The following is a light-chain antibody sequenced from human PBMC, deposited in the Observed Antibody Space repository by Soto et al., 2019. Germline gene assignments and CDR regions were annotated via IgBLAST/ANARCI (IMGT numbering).Light chain of an antibody. J-gene: IGLJ1*01. CDR1: SSDVGGYDY. V-gene: IGLV2-14*01. Sequence: QSALTQPASVSGSPGQSITISCIGTSSDVGGYDYVSWYQQNPGKAPKLIIYEVINRPSGVSSRFSGSKSGNTASLTISGLQAEDEADSYCSSYTSVSTYVFGSGTKVTVL. CDR3: SSYTSVSTYV. CDR2: EVI.